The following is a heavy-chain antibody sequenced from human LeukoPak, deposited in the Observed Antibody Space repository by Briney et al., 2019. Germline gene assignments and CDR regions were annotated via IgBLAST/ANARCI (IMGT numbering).Heavy chain of an antibody. D-gene: IGHD3-3*01. Sequence: SQTLSLTCTVSGGSISSGDYYWSWIRQPPGKGLEWIGYIYYSGSTYYNPSLKSRVTISVDTSKNQFSLKRSSVTAADTAVYYCAREGRYDFWSGYPFFDPWGQGSLVTVSS. CDR2: IYYSGST. CDR3: AREGRYDFWSGYPFFDP. J-gene: IGHJ5*02. CDR1: GGSISSGDYY. V-gene: IGHV4-30-4*08.